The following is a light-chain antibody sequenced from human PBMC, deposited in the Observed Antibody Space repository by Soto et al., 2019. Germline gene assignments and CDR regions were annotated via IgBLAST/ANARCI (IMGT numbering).Light chain of an antibody. CDR3: QQYNSFFWT. CDR1: QSISRW. CDR2: HAS. Sequence: DIQMSHSLSTLSASVPGSVTFTCRPSQSISRWLAWYQQKPGTAPNLLIYHASNLRGGVPSRFSGGGSGTEFTLTISSLQPDDITTYSCQQYNSFFWTFGQGAKV. V-gene: IGKV1-5*01. J-gene: IGKJ1*01.